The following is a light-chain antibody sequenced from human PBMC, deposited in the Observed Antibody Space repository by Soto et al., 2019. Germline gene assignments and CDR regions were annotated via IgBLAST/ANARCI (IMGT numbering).Light chain of an antibody. CDR2: GAS. CDR1: QSVGSN. V-gene: IGKV3-15*01. CDR3: QQRSNWLT. J-gene: IGKJ4*01. Sequence: EIVMTQSPATLSVSPGERATLSCRASQSVGSNLAWYQQKPGQAPRLLIYGASTRATGIPARFSGSGSGTDFTLTISSLEPEDVGVYYCQQRSNWLTFGGGTKVDI.